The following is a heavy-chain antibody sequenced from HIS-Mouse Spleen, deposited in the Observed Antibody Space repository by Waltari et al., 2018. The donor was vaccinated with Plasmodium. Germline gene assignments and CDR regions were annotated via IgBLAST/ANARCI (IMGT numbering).Heavy chain of an antibody. CDR1: GGSISSSSYY. CDR2: IYYSGST. V-gene: IGHV4-39*07. CDR3: ARVTAAAGTS. D-gene: IGHD6-13*01. J-gene: IGHJ5*02. Sequence: QLQLQESGPGLVKPSETLSLTCTVPGGSISSSSYYWGWISQPPGKGLEWIGSIYYSGSTYYNPSLKSRVTISVDTSKNQFSLKLSSVTAADTAVYYCARVTAAAGTSWGQGTLVTVSS.